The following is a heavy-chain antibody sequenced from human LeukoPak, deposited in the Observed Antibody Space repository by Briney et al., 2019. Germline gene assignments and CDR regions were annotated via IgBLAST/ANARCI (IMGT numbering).Heavy chain of an antibody. D-gene: IGHD7-27*01. CDR1: GFTFSSYW. V-gene: IGHV3-74*01. CDR2: INSDGSST. CDR3: ARGELGFTLDY. Sequence: PGGSLRLSCAASGFTFSSYWMHWVRHAPGKGLVWVSRINSDGSSTSYADSAKGRFTISRDNAKNTLYLQMNSLRAEDTAVYYCARGELGFTLDYWGQGTLVTVSS. J-gene: IGHJ4*02.